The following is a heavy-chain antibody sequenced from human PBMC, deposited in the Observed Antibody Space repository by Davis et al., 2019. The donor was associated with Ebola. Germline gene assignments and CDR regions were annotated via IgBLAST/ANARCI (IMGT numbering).Heavy chain of an antibody. CDR1: GFTFSSYS. Sequence: PGGSLRLSCAASGFTFSSYSMNWVRQAPGKGLGWVSYISRSSSTMYYADSVKGRFTISRDNAKNSLSLEMNSLRAEDTAVYYCARVGGSCYGYWGQGALVSVSS. CDR3: ARVGGSCYGY. D-gene: IGHD2-15*01. CDR2: ISRSSSTM. V-gene: IGHV3-48*04. J-gene: IGHJ4*02.